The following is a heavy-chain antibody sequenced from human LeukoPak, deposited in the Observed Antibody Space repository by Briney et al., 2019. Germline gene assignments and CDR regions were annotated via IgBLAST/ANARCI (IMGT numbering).Heavy chain of an antibody. D-gene: IGHD2-21*01. J-gene: IGHJ3*02. CDR1: GGSISSYY. CDR3: VYSRECIHAFDI. CDR2: IYTSGST. V-gene: IGHV4-4*07. Sequence: SETLSLTCTVSGGSISSYYWSWIRQPAGKGLEWIGRIYTSGSTNYNPSLKSRVTMSVDTPKNQFSLKLSSVTAADKAVDDCVYSRECIHAFDIWGQGTMVTVSS.